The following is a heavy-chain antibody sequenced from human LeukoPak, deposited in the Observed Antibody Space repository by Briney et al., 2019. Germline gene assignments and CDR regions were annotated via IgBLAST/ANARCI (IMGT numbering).Heavy chain of an antibody. D-gene: IGHD3-10*01. V-gene: IGHV1-18*01. CDR2: ISAYNGNT. Sequence: GASVKVSCKASGYIFTNYAISWVRQAPGQGLEWMGWISAYNGNTKYAQKLQGRVTMTRDTSTSTAYMELRSLRSDDTAVYYCAKDPRHRLVWFGEETHFYYMDVWGKGTTVTISS. CDR3: AKDPRHRLVWFGEETHFYYMDV. CDR1: GYIFTNYA. J-gene: IGHJ6*03.